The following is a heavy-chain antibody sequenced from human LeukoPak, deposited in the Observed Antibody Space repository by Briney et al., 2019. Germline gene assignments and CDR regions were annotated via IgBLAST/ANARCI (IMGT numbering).Heavy chain of an antibody. CDR3: AKGKYSSGGVPDY. Sequence: GRSLRLSCAASGFTFSSYAMHWVRQAPGKGLDWAAVISSDGNTQYYADSVKGRFTISRDNSNNTLYLQINSLRGEDTAVYYCAKGKYSSGGVPDYWGQGTLVTVSS. J-gene: IGHJ4*02. V-gene: IGHV3-30-3*01. CDR1: GFTFSSYA. CDR2: ISSDGNTQ. D-gene: IGHD6-19*01.